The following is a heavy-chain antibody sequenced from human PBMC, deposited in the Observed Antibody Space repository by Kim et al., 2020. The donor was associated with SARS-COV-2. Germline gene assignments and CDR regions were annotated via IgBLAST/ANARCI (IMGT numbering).Heavy chain of an antibody. CDR1: GFTFSSYS. V-gene: IGHV3-21*01. D-gene: IGHD3-16*02. J-gene: IGHJ4*02. CDR2: ISGRRSNT. Sequence: GGSLRLSCAASGFTFSSYSMNWVRQAPGKGLEWVSSISGRRSNTYHADSAKGRFTISRDNAKSSLYLQMNGLRAEDTAVYYCARQVMITFGGVIDQGFDYWGQGTLVTVSS. CDR3: ARQVMITFGGVIDQGFDY.